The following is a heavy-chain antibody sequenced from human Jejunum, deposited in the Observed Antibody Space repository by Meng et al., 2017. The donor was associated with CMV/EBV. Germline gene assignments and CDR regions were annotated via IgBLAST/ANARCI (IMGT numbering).Heavy chain of an antibody. Sequence: VQLVQSGAEVKKPWSSVKVACKTSGGSFSTYTFSWVRQAPGKGLEWVSAISGSGSSTYYTDSVKGRFSISRDNSKNTLYLQMDSLRAEDTAVYFCATHLRDQLLCTLDYWGQGTLVTVSS. J-gene: IGHJ4*02. CDR1: GGSFSTYT. CDR2: ISGSGSST. D-gene: IGHD1-26*01. CDR3: ATHLRDQLLCTLDY. V-gene: IGHV3-23*04.